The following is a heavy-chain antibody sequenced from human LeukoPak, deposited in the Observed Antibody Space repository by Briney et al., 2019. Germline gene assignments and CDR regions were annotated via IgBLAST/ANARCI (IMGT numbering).Heavy chain of an antibody. V-gene: IGHV3-21*01. CDR3: ARGSSGWSPQFDY. CDR2: ISSSSSYI. Sequence: GGSLRLSCAASGFSFSTYEMNWVRQAPGKGLEWVSSISSSSSYIYYADSVKGRFTISRDNAKNSLYLQMNSLRAEDTAVYYCARGSSGWSPQFDYWGQGTLVTVSS. D-gene: IGHD6-19*01. J-gene: IGHJ4*02. CDR1: GFSFSTYE.